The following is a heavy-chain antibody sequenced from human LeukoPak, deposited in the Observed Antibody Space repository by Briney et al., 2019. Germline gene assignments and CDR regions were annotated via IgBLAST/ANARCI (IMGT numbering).Heavy chain of an antibody. CDR1: GGSISSSSYY. CDR3: ARHLGVTRRPDSSGYYYVPDAFDI. D-gene: IGHD3-22*01. J-gene: IGHJ3*02. V-gene: IGHV4-39*01. CDR2: IYYSGST. Sequence: SETLSLTCTVSGGSISSSSYYWGWIRQPPGKGLEWIGSIYYSGSTYYNPSLKSRVTISVDTSKNQFSLKLSSVTAADTAVYYRARHLGVTRRPDSSGYYYVPDAFDIWGQGTMVTVSS.